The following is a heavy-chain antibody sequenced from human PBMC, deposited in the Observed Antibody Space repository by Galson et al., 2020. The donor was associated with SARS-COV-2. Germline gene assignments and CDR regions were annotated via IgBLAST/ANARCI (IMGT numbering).Heavy chain of an antibody. CDR1: GFTFSSYA. Sequence: TGGSLRLSCSASGFTFSSYAMTWVRQAPGKGLEWVSVISAVGGTTYYADSVKGRFTISRDNSKNTLFLQMNSLRAEDTAIYYCAKDGRYSSDWFDYWGKGTMVTVSS. V-gene: IGHV3-23*01. CDR2: ISAVGGTT. D-gene: IGHD6-19*01. J-gene: IGHJ4*02. CDR3: AKDGRYSSDWFDY.